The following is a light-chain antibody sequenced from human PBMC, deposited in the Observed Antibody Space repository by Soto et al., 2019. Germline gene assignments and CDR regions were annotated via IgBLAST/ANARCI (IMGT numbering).Light chain of an antibody. V-gene: IGKV4-1*01. Sequence: DIVMTQSPDSLAVSLGERATINCKSSQSVLYNSNNKNYLAWYQQRPGQPPKLLIYWASTRESGVPDRFSGSGYGTDFTLTITSLQAEDVAVYYCQQYESTPPTLGQGTKLEIK. CDR3: QQYESTPPT. CDR2: WAS. CDR1: QSVLYNSNNKNY. J-gene: IGKJ2*01.